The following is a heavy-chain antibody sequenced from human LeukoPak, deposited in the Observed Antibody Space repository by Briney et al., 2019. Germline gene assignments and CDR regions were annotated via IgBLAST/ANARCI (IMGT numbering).Heavy chain of an antibody. CDR3: TAEYYSSSVDY. D-gene: IGHD6-6*01. CDR2: IKSKTDGGTT. Sequence: GGSLRLSCAASGFTFSNAWMSWVRQAPGKGLEWVGRIKSKTDGGTTDYAAPVKGRFTISRDDSKNTLYLQMNSLKTEDTAVYYCTAEYYSSSVDYWGKGTLVTVSS. V-gene: IGHV3-15*01. CDR1: GFTFSNAW. J-gene: IGHJ4*02.